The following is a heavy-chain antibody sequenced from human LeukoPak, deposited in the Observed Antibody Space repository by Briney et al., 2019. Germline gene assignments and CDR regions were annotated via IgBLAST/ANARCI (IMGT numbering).Heavy chain of an antibody. CDR2: IYHSGST. D-gene: IGHD3-10*01. Sequence: SQTLSLTCAVSGGSISSGGYSWSWIRQPPGKGLEWIGYIYHSGSTYYNPSLKSRVTISVDRSKNQFSLKLSSVTAADTAVYYCARDRVTMVRGPQAGFDPWGQGTLVTVSS. J-gene: IGHJ5*02. V-gene: IGHV4-30-2*01. CDR3: ARDRVTMVRGPQAGFDP. CDR1: GGSISSGGYS.